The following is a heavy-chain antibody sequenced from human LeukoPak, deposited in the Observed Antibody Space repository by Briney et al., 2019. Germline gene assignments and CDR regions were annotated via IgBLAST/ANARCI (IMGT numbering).Heavy chain of an antibody. D-gene: IGHD6-19*01. CDR1: GFTFSSYA. V-gene: IGHV3-23*01. CDR3: AKVGSGWSGSLPYFDY. J-gene: IGHJ4*02. CDR2: ISGSGGST. Sequence: GGSLRLSCAASGFTFSSYAMSWVRQAPGKGLEWVSAISGSGGSTYYADSVKGRFTISRDNSKNTLYLQMNSLRAEDTAVYYCAKVGSGWSGSLPYFDYWGQGTLVTVSS.